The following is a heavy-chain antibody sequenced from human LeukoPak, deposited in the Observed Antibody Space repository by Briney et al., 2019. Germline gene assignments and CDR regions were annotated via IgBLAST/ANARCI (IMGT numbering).Heavy chain of an antibody. CDR3: ARHNNWGFDY. V-gene: IGHV5-51*01. D-gene: IGHD7-27*01. Sequence: GESLKISCKASGYSFASYWIGWVRQTSGKGLEWMAIIHPNDASTIYSPSFQGQVTISADRSISTAYLQWNTLKASDTAIYYCARHNNWGFDYWDRGTLLTVCS. CDR1: GYSFASYW. CDR2: IHPNDAST. J-gene: IGHJ4*02.